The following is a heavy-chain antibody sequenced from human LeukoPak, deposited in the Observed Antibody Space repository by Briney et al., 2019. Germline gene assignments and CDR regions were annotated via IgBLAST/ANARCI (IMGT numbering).Heavy chain of an antibody. J-gene: IGHJ5*02. CDR3: ARDRKQWLRGPFDP. V-gene: IGHV4-39*07. D-gene: IGHD6-19*01. Sequence: PSETLSLTCTVSGASISSSSYYWGWIRQPPGKGLEWIGVIYYGGITYYNPSLKSRVTISVDTSKNQFSLKLRSVTAADAAVYFCARDRKQWLRGPFDPWGQGTLVTVSS. CDR2: IYYGGIT. CDR1: GASISSSSYY.